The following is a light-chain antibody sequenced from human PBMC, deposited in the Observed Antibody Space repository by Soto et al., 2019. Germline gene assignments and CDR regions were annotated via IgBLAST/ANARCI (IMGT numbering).Light chain of an antibody. CDR1: RGNFASNY. Sequence: NFMLTQPHSVSESPGKTVNISSTRSRGNFASNYVQWYQQRPGSSPTTLIYEDNHRPSGVPDRFSGSIDSSSNSASLTISGLKTEDEADYYCQSYDSSNHVWVFGGGTKVTVL. CDR2: EDN. CDR3: QSYDSSNHVWV. V-gene: IGLV6-57*01. J-gene: IGLJ3*02.